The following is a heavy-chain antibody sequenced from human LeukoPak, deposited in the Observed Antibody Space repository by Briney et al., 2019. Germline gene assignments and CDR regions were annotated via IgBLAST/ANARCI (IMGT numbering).Heavy chain of an antibody. CDR1: GFTISSYG. D-gene: IGHD3-3*01. Sequence: PGGSLRLSCAASGFTISSYGMHWVRQAPGKGLEWVAFIRYDGSNKYYADSVKGRFTISRDNSKNTLYLQMNSLRAEDTAVYYCAKVSSPWSTYYDFWSGYYTGSYYFDYGGQGTLVTVSS. CDR2: IRYDGSNK. CDR3: AKVSSPWSTYYDFWSGYYTGSYYFDY. V-gene: IGHV3-30*02. J-gene: IGHJ4*02.